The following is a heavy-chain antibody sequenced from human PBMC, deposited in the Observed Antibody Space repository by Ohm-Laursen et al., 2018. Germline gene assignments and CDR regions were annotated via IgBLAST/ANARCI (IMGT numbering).Heavy chain of an antibody. V-gene: IGHV1-46*01. D-gene: IGHD1-26*01. Sequence: ASVKVSCKASGYTFTSYYMHWVRQAPGQGLEWMGIINPSGGSTSYAQKFQGRVTMTRDTSTSTVYMELSSLRSEDTAVYYCAREMRGMYHDRSGNYMSPGPDYWGQGTLVTVSS. CDR3: AREMRGMYHDRSGNYMSPGPDY. J-gene: IGHJ4*02. CDR1: GYTFTSYY. CDR2: INPSGGST.